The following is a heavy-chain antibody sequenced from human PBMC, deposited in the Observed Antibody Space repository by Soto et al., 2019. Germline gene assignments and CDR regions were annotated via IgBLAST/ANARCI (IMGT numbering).Heavy chain of an antibody. CDR2: IRYNGSNK. CDR1: GFPFSSYA. D-gene: IGHD1-26*01. V-gene: IGHV3-33*08. Sequence: GGSLRLSCAASGFPFSSYAMSWVRQAPGKGLEWVSVIRYNGSNKYYADSVKGRFTISRDNSKNTLYLQMNSLRAEDTAVYYCARDISPGGPFDYWGQGTLVTVSS. CDR3: ARDISPGGPFDY. J-gene: IGHJ4*02.